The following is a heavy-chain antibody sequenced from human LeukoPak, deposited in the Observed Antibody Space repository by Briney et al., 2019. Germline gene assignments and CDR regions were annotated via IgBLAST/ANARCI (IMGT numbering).Heavy chain of an antibody. CDR1: GFTFSSYS. D-gene: IGHD3-3*01. J-gene: IGHJ4*02. CDR3: ARGPAPITIFGAVTEFDY. V-gene: IGHV3-21*01. Sequence: GSLRLPYAASGFTFSSYSMNWVRQAPGKGLEWVSSISSSSSYIYYADSVKGRLTISRDNAKNSLYLQMNSLRVEDTAVYYCARGPAPITIFGAVTEFDYWGQGTLVTVSS. CDR2: ISSSSSYI.